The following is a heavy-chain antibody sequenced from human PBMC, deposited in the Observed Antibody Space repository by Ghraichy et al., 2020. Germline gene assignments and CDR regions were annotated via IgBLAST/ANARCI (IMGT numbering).Heavy chain of an antibody. CDR1: GFSFSSYA. V-gene: IGHV3-30-3*01. J-gene: IGHJ6*02. D-gene: IGHD3-22*01. Sequence: LYLTCAASGFSFSSYALHWVRQAPGRGLEWVAVISYDGTYKYYADSVKGRFTISRDKSKKMVFLQMSSLRVDDTAVYYCARDRVTTSYYYYDMDVWGQGTTVSVSS. CDR3: ARDRVTTSYYYYDMDV. CDR2: ISYDGTYK.